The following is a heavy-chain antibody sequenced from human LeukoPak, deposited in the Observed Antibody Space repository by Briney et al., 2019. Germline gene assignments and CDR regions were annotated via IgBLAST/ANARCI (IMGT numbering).Heavy chain of an antibody. CDR2: INPSGGST. Sequence: ASVKVSCKASGYTFTGYYMHWVRQAPGQGLEWMGIINPSGGSTSYAQKFQGRVTMTRDTSTSTVYMELSSLRSEDTAVYYCARDLRAVGAPGYWGQGTLVTVSS. D-gene: IGHD1-26*01. V-gene: IGHV1-46*01. CDR1: GYTFTGYY. CDR3: ARDLRAVGAPGY. J-gene: IGHJ4*02.